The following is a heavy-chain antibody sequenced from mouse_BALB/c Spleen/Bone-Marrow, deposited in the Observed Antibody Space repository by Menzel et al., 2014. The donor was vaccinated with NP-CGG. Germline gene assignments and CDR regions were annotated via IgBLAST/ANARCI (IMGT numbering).Heavy chain of an antibody. CDR1: GFTFSNYW. V-gene: IGHV6-6*02. Sequence: EVMLVESGGGLVQPGGSMKLSCVASGFTFSNYWMNWVRQSPEKGLEWVAEIRLKSNNYATHYAESVKGRFTISRDDSKSSVYLQMNNLRAEGTGIYYYTASYYWSAWFAYWGQGTLVTVST. J-gene: IGHJ3*01. CDR2: IRLKSNNYAT. D-gene: IGHD2-14*01. CDR3: TASYYWSAWFAY.